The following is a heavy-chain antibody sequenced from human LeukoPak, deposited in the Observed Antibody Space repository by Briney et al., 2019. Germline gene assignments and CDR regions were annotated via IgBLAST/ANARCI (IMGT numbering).Heavy chain of an antibody. Sequence: GASVKVSCKASGYTFTSYDINWVRQATGQWLEWMGWMNPNSGNTGYAQKFQGRVTMTRNTSISTAYMELSSLRSEDTAVYYCARSYYDFWSGYHRNWFDPWGQGTLVTVSS. CDR1: GYTFTSYD. D-gene: IGHD3-3*01. V-gene: IGHV1-8*01. CDR2: MNPNSGNT. CDR3: ARSYYDFWSGYHRNWFDP. J-gene: IGHJ5*02.